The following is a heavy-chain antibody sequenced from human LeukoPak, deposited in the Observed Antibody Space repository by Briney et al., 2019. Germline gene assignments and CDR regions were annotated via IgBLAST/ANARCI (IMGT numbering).Heavy chain of an antibody. D-gene: IGHD1-26*01. V-gene: IGHV3-48*01. CDR2: ISSSSRTI. CDR1: GFIFSSYS. J-gene: IGHJ4*02. CDR3: ARAGPWDYYFDY. Sequence: GGSLRLSCAASGFIFSSYSMNWVPQAPGKGLEWVSYISSSSRTIYYADSVKGRFTISRDNAKNSLYLQMNSLRGEDTAVYYCARAGPWDYYFDYWGQGTLVTVSS.